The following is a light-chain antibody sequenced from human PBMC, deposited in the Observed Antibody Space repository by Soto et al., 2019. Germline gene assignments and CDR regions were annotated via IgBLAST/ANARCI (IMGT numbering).Light chain of an antibody. V-gene: IGLV2-14*01. CDR3: SSYTTSAPYV. CDR2: EVT. J-gene: IGLJ1*01. CDR1: SSDVGAYNF. Sequence: QSVLTQPASVSGSPGQLITISCTGTSSDVGAYNFVSWYQHHPGRAPKVIIYEVTIRPSGVSNRFSGSKSGNTASLTISGLQAEDEADYYCSSYTTSAPYVFGSGTKVTVL.